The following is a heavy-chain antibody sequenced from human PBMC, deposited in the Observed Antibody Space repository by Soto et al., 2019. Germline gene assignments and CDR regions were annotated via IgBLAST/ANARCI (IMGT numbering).Heavy chain of an antibody. CDR3: AKGLYCSGGSCYSGFFDY. D-gene: IGHD2-15*01. J-gene: IGHJ4*02. CDR2: ISGSGYST. Sequence: PGGSLRLSCAASGLTLSSYAMSWVRLAPGKGLEWVSDISGSGYSTCYADSVKGRSTLSRDNSKNTLYLQMNSLRAEDTAVYYCAKGLYCSGGSCYSGFFDYWGQGT. V-gene: IGHV3-23*01. CDR1: GLTLSSYA.